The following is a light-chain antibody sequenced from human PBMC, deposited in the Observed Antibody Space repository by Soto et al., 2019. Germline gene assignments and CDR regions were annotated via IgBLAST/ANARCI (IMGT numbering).Light chain of an antibody. CDR1: SSDVGGYKY. CDR3: SSYTSSSTYVL. V-gene: IGLV2-14*01. J-gene: IGLJ3*02. Sequence: QSALTQPASVSGSPGQSITISCTGASSDVGGYKYVSWYQQHPGKAPKLMIYDVSNRPSGVSNRFSGSKSANTASLTISGLQAEDEADYYCSSYTSSSTYVLFGGGNKLTVL. CDR2: DVS.